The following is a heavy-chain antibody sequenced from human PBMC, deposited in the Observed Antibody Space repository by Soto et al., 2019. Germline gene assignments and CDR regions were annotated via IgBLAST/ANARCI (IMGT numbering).Heavy chain of an antibody. V-gene: IGHV3-66*01. CDR1: GFTVSSNY. Sequence: GGSLRLSCAVSGFTVSSNYMSWVRQAPGKGLEWVSVIYSGGSTYYAESVRARFTISKDNSKNTLYLQMNSLRAKDTAVYYCARDTSNLSSGWFEGGAYWGQGTLVTVSS. CDR3: ARDTSNLSSGWFEGGAY. J-gene: IGHJ4*02. CDR2: IYSGGST. D-gene: IGHD6-19*01.